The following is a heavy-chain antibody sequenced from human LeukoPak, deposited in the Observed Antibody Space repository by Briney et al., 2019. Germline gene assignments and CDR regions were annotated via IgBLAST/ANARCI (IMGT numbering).Heavy chain of an antibody. D-gene: IGHD2-15*01. CDR3: AKDRDIVVVVALTGGMDV. V-gene: IGHV3-30*18. J-gene: IGHJ6*02. CDR2: ISYDGSNK. Sequence: GRSLRLSCAASGFTFSSYGMHWVRQAPGKGLEWVAVISYDGSNKYYADSVKGRFTISRDNSKNTLYLQMNGLRAEDTAVYYCAKDRDIVVVVALTGGMDVWGQGTTVTVSS. CDR1: GFTFSSYG.